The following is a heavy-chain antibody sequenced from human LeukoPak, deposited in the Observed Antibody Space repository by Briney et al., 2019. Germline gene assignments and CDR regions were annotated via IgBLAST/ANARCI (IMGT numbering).Heavy chain of an antibody. Sequence: PGRSLRLSCAASGFTFSSYGMHWVRQAPGKGLEWVASIWEDGTNINYADSVMGRFTISRDNSKNTLYLQMHSLRADDTAVYYCARVGYNSGWYEYWGQGTSVTVSS. D-gene: IGHD6-19*01. CDR1: GFTFSSYG. V-gene: IGHV3-33*08. CDR2: IWEDGTNI. J-gene: IGHJ4*02. CDR3: ARVGYNSGWYEY.